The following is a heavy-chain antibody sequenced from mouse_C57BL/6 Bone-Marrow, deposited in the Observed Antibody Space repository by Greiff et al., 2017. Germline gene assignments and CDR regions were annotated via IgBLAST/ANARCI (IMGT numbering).Heavy chain of an antibody. CDR2: IHPSDSDT. Sequence: QVQLQQPGAELVKPGASVKVSCKASGYTFTSYWMHWVKQRPGQGLEWIGRIHPSDSDTNYNQKFKGKATLTVDKSSSTAYMQLSSLTSEYSAVYYCGSMIPTTGVYYYYAMDYWGQGTSVTVSS. CDR3: GSMIPTTGVYYYYAMDY. D-gene: IGHD1-1*01. V-gene: IGHV1-74*01. J-gene: IGHJ4*01. CDR1: GYTFTSYW.